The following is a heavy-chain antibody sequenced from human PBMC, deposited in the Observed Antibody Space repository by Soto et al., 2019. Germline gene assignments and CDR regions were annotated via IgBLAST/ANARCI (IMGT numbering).Heavy chain of an antibody. CDR3: AIKHSRGYFNWFDP. D-gene: IGHD3-22*01. Sequence: EESLKISCRVSGDSFTTYWIAWVRQMPGKGLEWMGIIYPGDFDTRYSPSFQGQVTISVDKSINTAYLQWNSLKASDSAMYYCAIKHSRGYFNWFDPWGQGTLVTVSS. V-gene: IGHV5-51*01. J-gene: IGHJ5*02. CDR1: GDSFTTYW. CDR2: IYPGDFDT.